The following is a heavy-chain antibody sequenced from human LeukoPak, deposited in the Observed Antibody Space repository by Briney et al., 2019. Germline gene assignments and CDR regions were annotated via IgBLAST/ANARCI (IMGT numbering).Heavy chain of an antibody. V-gene: IGHV4-59*01. CDR1: GGSLTNYY. CDR2: IDYSGRA. D-gene: IGHD5-12*01. J-gene: IGHJ4*02. Sequence: SETLSLTCTVSGGSLTNYYWTWLRQSPGKGLDWIGYIDYSGRANYSPSLKSRVTISLDTSNNQFSLKFNSVTAADTAVYYCARALATMFFDYWGQATLVTVST. CDR3: ARALATMFFDY.